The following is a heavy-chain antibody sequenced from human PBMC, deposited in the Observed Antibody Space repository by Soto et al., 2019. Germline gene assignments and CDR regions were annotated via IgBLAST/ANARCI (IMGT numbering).Heavy chain of an antibody. V-gene: IGHV1-18*01. J-gene: IGHJ4*02. CDR2: ISAYNGNT. Sequence: ASVKVSCKASGYTFTSYGISWVRQAPGQGLEWMGWISAYNGNTNYVQKLQGRVTMTTDTSTSTAYMELRSLRSDDTAVYYCARGPSYYYDSSGYYYFDYWGQGTLVTVSS. CDR3: ARGPSYYYDSSGYYYFDY. CDR1: GYTFTSYG. D-gene: IGHD3-22*01.